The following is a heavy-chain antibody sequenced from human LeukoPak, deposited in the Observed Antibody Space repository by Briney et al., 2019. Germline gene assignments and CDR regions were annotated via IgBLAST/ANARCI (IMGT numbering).Heavy chain of an antibody. CDR3: ARDDGVTRLCY. D-gene: IGHD4-23*01. V-gene: IGHV1-2*06. J-gene: IGHJ4*02. CDR2: SNPNCGGR. Sequence: AASVNVSCKASGYTFTGYYMHWVRPAGGQGLEWMGRSNPNCGGRNYAQKFQGRVTMTRDTSISTAYMELSRLRSDDTAVYYCARDDGVTRLCYWGQGTLVTVSS. CDR1: GYTFTGYY.